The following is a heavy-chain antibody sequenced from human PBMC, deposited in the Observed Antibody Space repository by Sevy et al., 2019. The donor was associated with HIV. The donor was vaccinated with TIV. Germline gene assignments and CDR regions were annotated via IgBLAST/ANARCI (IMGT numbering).Heavy chain of an antibody. D-gene: IGHD2-21*02. CDR1: GFTFSNYW. V-gene: IGHV3-30-3*01. CDR3: ARLFSCGGDCYYLDY. J-gene: IGHJ4*02. CDR2: ISHDGNYK. Sequence: GGSLRLSCAASGFTFSNYWMSWVRQAPGKGLEWVAVISHDGNYKNYADSVKVRFTISRDDFLQMSSLRPEDTAVYFCARLFSCGGDCYYLDYWGQGALVTVSS.